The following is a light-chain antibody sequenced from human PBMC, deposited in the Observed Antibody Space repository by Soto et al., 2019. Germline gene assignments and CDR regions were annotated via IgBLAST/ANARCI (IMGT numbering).Light chain of an antibody. V-gene: IGLV2-14*01. CDR1: SSDVGAYNY. Sequence: QAVVTQPASVSGSPGQSITISCTGTSSDVGAYNYVSWYQQHPAKAPKLMIYDVSNRPSGVSNRFSGSKSGNTASLTISGLQAEDEADYYCYSYTSSSTYVFGTGTQLTVL. CDR2: DVS. CDR3: YSYTSSSTYV. J-gene: IGLJ1*01.